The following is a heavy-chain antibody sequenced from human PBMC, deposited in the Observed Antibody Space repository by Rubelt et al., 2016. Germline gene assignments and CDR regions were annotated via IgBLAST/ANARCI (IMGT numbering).Heavy chain of an antibody. D-gene: IGHD1-14*01. CDR1: GFTFSNYP. J-gene: IGHJ6*02. Sequence: GGGLVQPGGSLRLSCAASGFTFSNYPMHWVRQAPGKGPVWVSRINTDGSSTNYADSVKGRFTISRDNAKNTLYLQMNSLRAEDTALHCCARGGNQALRYYNGMDVWGQGTTVTVS. CDR2: INTDGSST. CDR3: ARGGNQALRYYNGMDV. V-gene: IGHV3-74*01.